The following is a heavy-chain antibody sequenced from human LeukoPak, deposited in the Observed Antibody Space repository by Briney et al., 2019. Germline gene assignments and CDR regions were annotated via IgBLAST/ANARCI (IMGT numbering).Heavy chain of an antibody. D-gene: IGHD3-22*01. V-gene: IGHV3-23*01. CDR2: ISGSGGST. Sequence: GGSLRLSCAASGFTFSSYAMSWVRQAPGKGLEWVSSISGSGGSTHYADSVKGRFTISRDNSKNTLYLQMSSLRAEDTAIYYCGKDSDAMIDVVTFDYWGQGTLVTVSS. CDR1: GFTFSSYA. CDR3: GKDSDAMIDVVTFDY. J-gene: IGHJ4*02.